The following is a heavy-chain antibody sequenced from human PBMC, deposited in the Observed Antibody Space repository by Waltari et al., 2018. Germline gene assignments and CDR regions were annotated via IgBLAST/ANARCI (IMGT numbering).Heavy chain of an antibody. D-gene: IGHD6-6*01. CDR2: ISGSGGST. CDR1: GFTFSSYA. V-gene: IGHV3-23*01. Sequence: EVQLLESGGGLVQPGGSLRLSCAASGFTFSSYAMSWVRQAPGKGLEWVSAISGSGGSTYYADSVKGRFTISRDNSKNTLYLQMNSLRAEDTAVYYCAKDIAEYSSIWAFYYYYGMDVWGQGTTVTVSS. CDR3: AKDIAEYSSIWAFYYYYGMDV. J-gene: IGHJ6*02.